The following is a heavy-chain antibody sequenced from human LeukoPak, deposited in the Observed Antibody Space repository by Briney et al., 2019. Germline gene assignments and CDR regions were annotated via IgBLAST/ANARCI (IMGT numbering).Heavy chain of an antibody. J-gene: IGHJ4*02. V-gene: IGHV3-74*01. CDR1: GFTFSSYW. CDR2: IKSDGSSI. D-gene: IGHD5/OR15-5a*01. CDR3: ARVGGMSTAGPFDY. Sequence: GGSLRLSCAASGFTFSSYWMHWVRQAPGKGLVWVSRIKSDGSSIRYADSVKGRFTISRDNAKNTPYLQMNSLRAEDTSVYYCARVGGMSTAGPFDYWGQGTLVTVSS.